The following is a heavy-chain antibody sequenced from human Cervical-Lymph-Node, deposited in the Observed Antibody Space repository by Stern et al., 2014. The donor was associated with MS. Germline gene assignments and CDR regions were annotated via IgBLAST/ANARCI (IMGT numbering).Heavy chain of an antibody. V-gene: IGHV1-2*06. D-gene: IGHD3-3*01. CDR2: INPKSGVT. Sequence: VQLVESGAEVKKPGASVKVSCKTSGYTFTGSFIYWVRQAPGQGLEWMGRINPKSGVTDYAEKFEGRLTLTRDTSISTAYMDLSRLTSDDTAMYYCARGPKFGASDIWGQGTLVTISA. CDR3: ARGPKFGASDI. J-gene: IGHJ3*02. CDR1: GYTFTGSF.